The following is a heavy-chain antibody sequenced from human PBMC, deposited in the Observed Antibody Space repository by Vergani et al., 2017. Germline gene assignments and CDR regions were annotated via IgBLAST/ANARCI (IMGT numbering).Heavy chain of an antibody. D-gene: IGHD6-19*01. V-gene: IGHV4-61*02. J-gene: IGHJ6*02. Sequence: QVQLQESGPGLVKPSQTLALTCTVSGGSISSGGYYWSWIRQSAGKGLEWIGRIYTSGSTNYKPSLKSRVTISVDTSKNQFSLKLSSVTAADTTVYYCARGFEQWLVSRYYTYGMDVWDQGTTLTVSS. CDR3: ARGFEQWLVSRYYTYGMDV. CDR1: GGSISSGGYY. CDR2: IYTSGST.